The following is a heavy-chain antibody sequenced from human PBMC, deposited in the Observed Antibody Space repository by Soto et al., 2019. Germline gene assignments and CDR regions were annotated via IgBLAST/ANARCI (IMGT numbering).Heavy chain of an antibody. CDR3: ARDQVPDCGGDCSPWWYFDL. CDR2: ISSSSSTI. J-gene: IGHJ2*01. V-gene: IGHV3-48*02. D-gene: IGHD2-21*02. Sequence: GGSLRLSCAASGFTFSSYSMNWVRQAPGKGLEWVSYISSSSSTIYYADSVKGRFTISRDNAKNSLYLQMNSLRDEDTAVYYCARDQVPDCGGDCSPWWYFDLWGRGTLVTVSS. CDR1: GFTFSSYS.